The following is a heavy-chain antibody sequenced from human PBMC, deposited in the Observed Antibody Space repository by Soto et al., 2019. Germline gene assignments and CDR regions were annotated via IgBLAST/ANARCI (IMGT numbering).Heavy chain of an antibody. CDR3: TTDLQAYCDGTTCYAGNYYYDDMDV. CDR2: IKSQGDGGTR. CDR1: GFSFRNAW. D-gene: IGHD2-2*01. J-gene: IGHJ6*02. V-gene: IGHV3-15*01. Sequence: LRLSCSASGFSFRNAWMSWVRQAPGEGLEWVGHIKSQGDGGTRDYAAPVKGRFTISRDDSKNTLFLQMNSLKNEDAAVYFCTTDLQAYCDGTTCYAGNYYYDDMDVWGQGTTVTVS.